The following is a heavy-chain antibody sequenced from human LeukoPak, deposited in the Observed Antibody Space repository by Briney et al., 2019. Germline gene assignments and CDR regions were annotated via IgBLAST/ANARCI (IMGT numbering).Heavy chain of an antibody. CDR3: ARSSLGMGSSYYFDY. J-gene: IGHJ4*02. CDR2: IYYSGST. CDR1: GGSISSYY. Sequence: PSETLSLNCTGSGGSISSYYWSWIRQPPGKGLEWIGYIYYSGSTNYNPSLKSRVTISVDTSKNQFSLKLSSVTAADTAVYYCARSSLGMGSSYYFDYWGQGTLVTVSS. V-gene: IGHV4-59*01. D-gene: IGHD6-6*01.